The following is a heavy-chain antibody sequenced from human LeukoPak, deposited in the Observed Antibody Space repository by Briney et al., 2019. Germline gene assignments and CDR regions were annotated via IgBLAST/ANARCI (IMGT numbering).Heavy chain of an antibody. Sequence: ASVKVSCKASGYTFTGYYMHWVRQAPGQGLEWMGWINPNSGGTNYAQKFQGRVTMTRDTSISTAYMELTSLRFEDTAVYYCASVEREYFETSGYYDYWGQGTLVTVSS. D-gene: IGHD3-22*01. CDR3: ASVEREYFETSGYYDY. CDR1: GYTFTGYY. CDR2: INPNSGGT. J-gene: IGHJ4*02. V-gene: IGHV1-2*02.